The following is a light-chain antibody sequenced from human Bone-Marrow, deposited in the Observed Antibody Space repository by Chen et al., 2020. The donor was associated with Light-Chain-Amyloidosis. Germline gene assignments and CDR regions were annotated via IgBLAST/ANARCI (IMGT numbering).Light chain of an antibody. Sequence: QSALPQPASVSGSPGRSITISCTGTSIGTFNLVSWYQQNPGNAPKLIIYEGNRRPSEVSDRFSGSTSGNTASLTISGLQTEDEADYYCCSYGGYSTFVFGGGTKLTVL. CDR1: SIGTFNL. CDR2: EGN. J-gene: IGLJ2*01. V-gene: IGLV2-23*03. CDR3: CSYGGYSTFV.